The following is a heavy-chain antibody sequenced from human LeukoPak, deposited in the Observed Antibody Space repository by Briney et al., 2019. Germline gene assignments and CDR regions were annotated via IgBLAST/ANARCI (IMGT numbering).Heavy chain of an antibody. CDR2: IYPGDSDT. CDR1: GQSYNTYW. V-gene: IGHV5-51*01. Sequence: GESLKISCKSSGQSYNTYWIGWVRQMPGKGLEWMGVIYPGDSDTRYSPSLQGQVTISAGKSISTAYLQWSSLKASDTAIYYCASAVTTSAFDIWGQGTMVTVSS. CDR3: ASAVTTSAFDI. D-gene: IGHD4-17*01. J-gene: IGHJ3*02.